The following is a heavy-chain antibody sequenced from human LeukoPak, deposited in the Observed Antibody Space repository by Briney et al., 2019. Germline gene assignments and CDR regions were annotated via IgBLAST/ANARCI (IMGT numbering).Heavy chain of an antibody. CDR3: AKSGLGVYGYLFDY. V-gene: IGHV3-23*01. J-gene: IGHJ4*02. D-gene: IGHD2-8*01. CDR2: ISGSGGST. CDR1: GFTFSRYA. Sequence: PGGSLRLSCAASGFTFSRYAMSWVRQAPGKGREWVSAISGSGGSTYYADSVKGPFPISRHNSENTLYLQMNSLRSEDTAVHYCAKSGLGVYGYLFDYLVQGTLVTVSS.